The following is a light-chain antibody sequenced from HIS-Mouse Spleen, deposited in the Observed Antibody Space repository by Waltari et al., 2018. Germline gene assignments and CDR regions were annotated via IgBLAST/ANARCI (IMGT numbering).Light chain of an antibody. V-gene: IGLV6-57*04. CDR1: SGRIASNY. CDR2: EDN. CDR3: QSYDSSNLV. Sequence: NFMLTQPHSVSESPGKTVTISCTRSSGRIASNYVPWYQQRPGSAPTTVIYEDNQRPPGVPDRFSGSIDSSSNSASLTISGLKTEDEADYYCQSYDSSNLVFGGGTKLTVL. J-gene: IGLJ3*02.